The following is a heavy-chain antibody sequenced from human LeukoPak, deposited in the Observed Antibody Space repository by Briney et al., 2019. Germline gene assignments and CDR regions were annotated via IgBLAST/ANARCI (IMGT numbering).Heavy chain of an antibody. CDR3: ARDRGITATPFDAFDI. V-gene: IGHV4-59*01. CDR1: GGSISSYY. Sequence: SETLSLTCTVSGGSISSYYWSWIRQPPGKGLEWIGYIYYSGSTNYNPSLKSRVTISVDTSKNQFSLKLSSVTAADMAVYYCARDRGITATPFDAFDIWGQGTMVTVSS. CDR2: IYYSGST. D-gene: IGHD1-14*01. J-gene: IGHJ3*02.